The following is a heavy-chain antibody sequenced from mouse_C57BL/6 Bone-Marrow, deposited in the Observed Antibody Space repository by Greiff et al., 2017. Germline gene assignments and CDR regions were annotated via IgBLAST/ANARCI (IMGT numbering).Heavy chain of an antibody. Sequence: QVQLQQSGAELVRPGASVTLSCKASGYTFTDYEMHWVKPTPVHGLEWIGAIDPETGGTAYNQKFKGKAILTADKSSRTAYMQLSSLTSEDSAVYFCARGRWLLPGAWFAYWGQGTLVTVAA. J-gene: IGHJ3*01. D-gene: IGHD2-3*01. V-gene: IGHV1-15*01. CDR3: ARGRWLLPGAWFAY. CDR1: GYTFTDYE. CDR2: IDPETGGT.